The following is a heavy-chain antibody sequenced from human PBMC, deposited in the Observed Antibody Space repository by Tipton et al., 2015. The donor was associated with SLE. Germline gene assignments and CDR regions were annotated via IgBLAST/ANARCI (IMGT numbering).Heavy chain of an antibody. Sequence: TLSLTCTVSGGSISSYYWSWIRQHPGKGLEWIGYIYYSGSTYYNPSLKSRVTISVDTSKNQFSLKLSSVTAADTAVYYCASLIAAAGPLYFDYWGQGTLVTVSS. CDR3: ASLIAAAGPLYFDY. J-gene: IGHJ4*02. CDR2: IYYSGST. CDR1: GGSISSYY. V-gene: IGHV4-31*03. D-gene: IGHD6-13*01.